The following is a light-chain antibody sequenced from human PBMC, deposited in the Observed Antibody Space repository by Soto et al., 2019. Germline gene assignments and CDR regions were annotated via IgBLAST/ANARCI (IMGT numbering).Light chain of an antibody. CDR3: QQYNYWPPWT. Sequence: EIVMTQSPATLSVSPGERATLSCRASPSVISNFAWYQQKPGQAPRLLLYGASTRSIGIPARFSGSGSGTAFTLTISSLQSEDFVVYYCQQYNYWPPWTFGQGTKVEIK. J-gene: IGKJ1*01. CDR1: PSVISN. V-gene: IGKV3-15*01. CDR2: GAS.